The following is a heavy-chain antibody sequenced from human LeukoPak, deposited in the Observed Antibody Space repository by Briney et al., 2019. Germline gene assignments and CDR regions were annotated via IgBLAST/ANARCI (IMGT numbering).Heavy chain of an antibody. CDR1: GFTFSSYG. V-gene: IGHV3-30*18. CDR3: AKGYGLRYYYYYGMDV. J-gene: IGHJ6*02. Sequence: GGSLRLSCAASGFTFSSYGMHWVRQAPGKGLEWVAVISYDGSNKYYADSVKGRFTISRDNSKNTLYLQMNSLRAEDTAVYYCAKGYGLRYYYYYGMDVWGQGTTVTVSS. D-gene: IGHD5-18*01. CDR2: ISYDGSNK.